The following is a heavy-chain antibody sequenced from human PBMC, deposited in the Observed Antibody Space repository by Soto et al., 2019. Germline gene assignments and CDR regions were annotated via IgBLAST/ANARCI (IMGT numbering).Heavy chain of an antibody. Sequence: SETLSLTCAIYGGSFSGFYWSRIRQPPGKGLEWIGEINDSGTTNYNPSLKSRVTISADTSKTHFSLRLTSVTAADTAVYYCAIPEAGDFHYCGQGALVTVSS. CDR3: AIPEAGDFHY. V-gene: IGHV4-34*01. CDR2: INDSGTT. D-gene: IGHD6-13*01. CDR1: GGSFSGFY. J-gene: IGHJ4*02.